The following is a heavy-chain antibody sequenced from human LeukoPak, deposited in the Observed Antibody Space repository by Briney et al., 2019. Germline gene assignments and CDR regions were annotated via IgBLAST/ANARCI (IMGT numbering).Heavy chain of an antibody. D-gene: IGHD2-15*01. V-gene: IGHV4-39*07. CDR3: ARVPKQGSSSHWYFDL. CDR1: GGSISSSSYY. J-gene: IGHJ2*01. CDR2: IYYSGST. Sequence: SETLSLTCTVSGGSISSSSYYWGWIRQPPGKGLEWIGSIYYSGSTYYNPSLKSRVTISVDTSKNQFSLKLSSVTAADTAVYYCARVPKQGSSSHWYFDLWGRGALVTVSS.